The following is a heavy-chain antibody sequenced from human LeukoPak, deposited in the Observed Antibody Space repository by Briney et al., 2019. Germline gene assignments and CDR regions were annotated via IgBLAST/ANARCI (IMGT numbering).Heavy chain of an antibody. CDR1: GFTFSSHW. CDR2: IKQDGSEK. Sequence: GGSLRLSCAASGFTFSSHWMSWVRQAPGKGLDWVANIKQDGSEKYYVDSVKGRFTISRDNAKNSLYLQMNSLRAEDTAVYYCARDVAVAGFAFDIWGQGTMITVSS. D-gene: IGHD6-19*01. CDR3: ARDVAVAGFAFDI. J-gene: IGHJ3*02. V-gene: IGHV3-7*01.